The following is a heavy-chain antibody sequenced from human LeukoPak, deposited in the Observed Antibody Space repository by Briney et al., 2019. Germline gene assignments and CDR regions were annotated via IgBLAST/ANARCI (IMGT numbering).Heavy chain of an antibody. Sequence: SETLSLTCTVSGGSISGNYYWGWIRQPPGQGLEWIGSTFYSGKSNYNPSLKNRVSVSVDTSKNQFFLKLTSVTVADTAVYFCARLGDVEVNGGTLDYWGRGTLVTVSS. CDR3: ARLGDVEVNGGTLDY. J-gene: IGHJ4*02. CDR2: TFYSGKS. CDR1: GGSISGNYY. D-gene: IGHD3-16*01. V-gene: IGHV4-39*01.